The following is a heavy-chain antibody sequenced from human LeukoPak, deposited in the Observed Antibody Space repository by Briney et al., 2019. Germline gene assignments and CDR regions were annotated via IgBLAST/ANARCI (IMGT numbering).Heavy chain of an antibody. J-gene: IGHJ4*02. Sequence: GGSLRLSCAASGFAFTSYAMSWVRQAPGEGLEWVSGISGSGAGTYYADSVKGRFTISRDNSKNTLYLQMNSLRAEDTAVYYCARDQAGGSCFDYWGQGTLVTVSS. V-gene: IGHV3-23*01. CDR1: GFAFTSYA. D-gene: IGHD2-15*01. CDR3: ARDQAGGSCFDY. CDR2: ISGSGAGT.